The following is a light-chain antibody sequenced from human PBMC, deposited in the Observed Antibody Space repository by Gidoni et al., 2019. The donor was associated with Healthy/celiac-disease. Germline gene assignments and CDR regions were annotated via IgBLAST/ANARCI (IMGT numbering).Light chain of an antibody. CDR1: QSVLSSSNNKNY. J-gene: IGKJ4*01. CDR2: WAS. CDR3: QQYYRTPLT. V-gene: IGKV4-1*01. Sequence: DIVMTQSPDSLAVSLGERATINCKSSQSVLSSSNNKNYLAWYQQKPGQPPKLLIYWASTRESGVPDRFSGSGSGTDFTLTSSSLQAEDVAVYYCQQYYRTPLTFGGGTKVEIK.